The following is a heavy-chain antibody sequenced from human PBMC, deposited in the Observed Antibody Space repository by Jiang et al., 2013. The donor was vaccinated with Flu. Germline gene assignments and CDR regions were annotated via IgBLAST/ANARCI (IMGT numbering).Heavy chain of an antibody. V-gene: IGHV3-33*01. D-gene: IGHD2-2*01. J-gene: IGHJ4*02. CDR2: IWYDGSNK. CDR1: GFTFSSYG. Sequence: QPGRSLRLSCAASGFTFSSYGMHWVRQAPGKGLEWVAVIWYDGSNKYYADSVKGRFTISRDNSKNTLYLQMNSLRAEDTAVYYCAREGYCSSTSCCFDYWGQGTLVTVSS. CDR3: AREGYCSSTSCCFDY.